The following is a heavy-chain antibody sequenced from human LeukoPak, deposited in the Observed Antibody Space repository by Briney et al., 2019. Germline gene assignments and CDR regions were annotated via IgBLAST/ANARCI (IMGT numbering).Heavy chain of an antibody. D-gene: IGHD4-17*01. J-gene: IGHJ6*03. CDR2: IKEDGSEK. CDR3: ARRSTVTAYDFYYLAV. V-gene: IGHV3-7*01. Sequence: GGSLRLSCEASEFIFSGYWMTWVGQAPGKGLEGVANIKEDGSEKYYVESVKGRFIISRNNANKSLYLQMNSLRAEDTAVYYCARRSTVTAYDFYYLAVWGKGTTVIVSS. CDR1: EFIFSGYW.